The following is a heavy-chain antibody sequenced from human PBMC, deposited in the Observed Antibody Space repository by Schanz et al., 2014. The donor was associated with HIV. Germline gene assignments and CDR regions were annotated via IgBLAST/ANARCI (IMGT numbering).Heavy chain of an antibody. D-gene: IGHD6-25*01. Sequence: QVQLVETGGGVVQPGRSLRLSCAASGFTFSNFAMHWVRQAPGKGLEWAAVIWYDGSYKYYADSVKGRFTISRDNSKNTLYLQMSSLRVEDTAVYYCVRSARWGSAPNPWWFDPWGQGTLVTVSS. CDR2: IWYDGSYK. CDR1: GFTFSNFA. V-gene: IGHV3-33*01. CDR3: VRSARWGSAPNPWWFDP. J-gene: IGHJ5*02.